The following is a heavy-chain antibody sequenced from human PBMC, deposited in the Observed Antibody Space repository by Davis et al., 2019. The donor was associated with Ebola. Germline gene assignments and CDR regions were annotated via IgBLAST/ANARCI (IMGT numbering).Heavy chain of an antibody. Sequence: ASVKVSCKASGYTFTSYGISWVRQAPGQGLEWMGWISAYNGNTNYAQKLQGRVTMTTDTSTSTAYMELRSLRSGDTAVYYCARGVTMIVVSNWFDPWGQGTLVTVSS. CDR3: ARGVTMIVVSNWFDP. J-gene: IGHJ5*02. CDR2: ISAYNGNT. V-gene: IGHV1-18*01. D-gene: IGHD3-22*01. CDR1: GYTFTSYG.